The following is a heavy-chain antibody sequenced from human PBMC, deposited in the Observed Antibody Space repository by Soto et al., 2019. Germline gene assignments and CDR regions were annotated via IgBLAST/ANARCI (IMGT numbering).Heavy chain of an antibody. V-gene: IGHV4-38-2*01. J-gene: IGHJ5*02. CDR3: ARAIWTAASLFDP. Sequence: PSETLSLTCDVSGFSISNVYYWGWIRQPPGKGLEWIGSIYDRENTNYNPSLEQRVTLSVDTSKNKFSLKLRSVTAADTAVYYCARAIWTAASLFDPWGQGTLVTVSS. CDR1: GFSISNVYY. D-gene: IGHD6-13*01. CDR2: IYDRENT.